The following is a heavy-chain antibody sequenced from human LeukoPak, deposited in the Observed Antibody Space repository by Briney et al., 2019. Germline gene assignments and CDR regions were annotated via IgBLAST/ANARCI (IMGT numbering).Heavy chain of an antibody. J-gene: IGHJ6*04. V-gene: IGHV4-59*08. D-gene: IGHD2-2*01. CDR3: ARQGGFASSAGV. CDR2: IYYSGST. Sequence: PSDTLSLTCTVSGGSITSYYWSWIRQPPGKALEWIGYIYYSGSTNYNPSLKSRVTISVDTSKNQFSLKLSSVTAADTAVYFCARQGGFASSAGVWGKGTTVTVSS. CDR1: GGSITSYY.